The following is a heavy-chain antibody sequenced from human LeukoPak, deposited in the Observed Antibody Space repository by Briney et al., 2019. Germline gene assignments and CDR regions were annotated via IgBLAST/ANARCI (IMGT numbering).Heavy chain of an antibody. V-gene: IGHV3-11*05. CDR2: ISSGSSYT. CDR1: GFTFSDYY. Sequence: PGGSLRLSCAASGFTFSDYYMSWIRQAPGKGLEWVSYISSGSSYTNYADSVKGRFTISRDNAKNSLYLQMNSLRAKDTAVYYCAKGSSTRQYYFDYWGQGTLVTVSS. CDR3: AKGSSTRQYYFDY. J-gene: IGHJ4*02. D-gene: IGHD2-2*01.